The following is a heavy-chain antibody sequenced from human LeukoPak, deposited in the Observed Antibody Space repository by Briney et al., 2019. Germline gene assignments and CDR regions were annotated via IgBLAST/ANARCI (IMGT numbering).Heavy chain of an antibody. V-gene: IGHV3-23*01. Sequence: GGSLRLACAASRFTFSSYAMSWVRQAPGKGLEWVSVISDGGGVTDYADSVKGRFTISRDNSNNTLYLQMNSLRAEDTAVYYCAKRASGKYFDYWGQGTLVTVSS. CDR3: AKRASGKYFDY. D-gene: IGHD1-26*01. CDR2: ISDGGGVT. J-gene: IGHJ4*02. CDR1: RFTFSSYA.